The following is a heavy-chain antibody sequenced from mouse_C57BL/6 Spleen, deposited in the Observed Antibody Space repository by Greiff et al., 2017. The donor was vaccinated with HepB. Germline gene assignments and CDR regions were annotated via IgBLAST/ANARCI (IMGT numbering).Heavy chain of an antibody. Sequence: EVMLVESGGDLVKPGGSLKLSCAASGFTFSSYGMSWVRQTPDKRLEWVATISSGGSYTYYPDSVKGRFTISRDNAKTTLYLQMSSLKSEDTAMYYCATAQAFDYWGQGTTLTVSS. J-gene: IGHJ2*01. CDR1: GFTFSSYG. CDR2: ISSGGSYT. CDR3: ATAQAFDY. V-gene: IGHV5-6*01. D-gene: IGHD3-2*02.